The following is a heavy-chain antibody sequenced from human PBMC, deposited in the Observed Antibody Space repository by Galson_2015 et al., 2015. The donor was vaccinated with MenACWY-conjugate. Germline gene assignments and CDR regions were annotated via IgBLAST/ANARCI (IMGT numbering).Heavy chain of an antibody. V-gene: IGHV3-23*01. CDR1: GFDFDDYA. D-gene: IGHD3/OR15-3a*01. J-gene: IGHJ4*02. Sequence: SLRLSCAASGFDFDDYAMSWVRQAPGKGLQWVAGVDRGGRSTNNTEPVRGRFTLSRDNSKKTLDLQMDSLRVEDTAVYYCAKVIYGARYYFEHWGQGSLVIVTS. CDR3: AKVIYGARYYFEH. CDR2: VDRGGRST.